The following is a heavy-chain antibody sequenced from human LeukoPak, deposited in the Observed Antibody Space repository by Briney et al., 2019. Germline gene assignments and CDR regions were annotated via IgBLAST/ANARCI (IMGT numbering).Heavy chain of an antibody. J-gene: IGHJ4*02. CDR1: GFTFSSYS. V-gene: IGHV3-48*01. CDR3: ARVARYSSSSPPLDY. Sequence: PEGSLRLSCAASGFTFSSYSMNWVRQAPGKGLEWVSYISSSSSTIYYADSVKGRFTISRDNAKNSLYLQMNSLRAEDTAVYYCARVARYSSSSPPLDYWGQGTLVTVSS. D-gene: IGHD6-6*01. CDR2: ISSSSSTI.